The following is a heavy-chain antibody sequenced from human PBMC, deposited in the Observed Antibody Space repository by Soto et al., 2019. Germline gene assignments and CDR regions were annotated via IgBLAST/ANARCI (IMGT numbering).Heavy chain of an antibody. D-gene: IGHD4-17*01. J-gene: IGHJ4*02. V-gene: IGHV4-39*01. CDR1: GGSISSSSYY. CDR3: ARNGVVTTYANFDY. CDR2: IYYSGNT. Sequence: NPSETLSLTCTVSGGSISSSSYYWGWIRQPPGKGLEWTGSIYYSGNTYYNPSLKSRVTISVDTSKNQFSLRLNSVTAADTAVYYCARNGVVTTYANFDYWGQGNLVTVSS.